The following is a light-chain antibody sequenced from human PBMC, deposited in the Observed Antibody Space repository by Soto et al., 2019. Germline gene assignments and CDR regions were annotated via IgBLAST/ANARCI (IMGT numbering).Light chain of an antibody. V-gene: IGLV2-11*01. Sequence: QSVLTQPRSVSGSPGQSVTISCTGTSXDVGAYNYVSWYQQHPGKAPKVMIYDVSKRPSGVPDRFSGSKSGNTASLTISGLQADDEADYYCCSYAGTYTFVFGSGTKVTVL. J-gene: IGLJ1*01. CDR1: SXDVGAYNY. CDR3: CSYAGTYTFV. CDR2: DVS.